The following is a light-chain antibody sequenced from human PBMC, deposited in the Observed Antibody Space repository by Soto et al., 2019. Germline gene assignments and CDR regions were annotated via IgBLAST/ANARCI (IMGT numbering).Light chain of an antibody. Sequence: DIQMTQSPSTLSASVGDRVTITCRASQSISSWLAWYQQKPGKAPKLLIYKASSLESGVPSRFSGSGSGTEFTLTICSLQPDDFANYYCQQYNSYPSFGGGTKVEIK. CDR3: QQYNSYPS. CDR2: KAS. CDR1: QSISSW. J-gene: IGKJ4*01. V-gene: IGKV1-5*03.